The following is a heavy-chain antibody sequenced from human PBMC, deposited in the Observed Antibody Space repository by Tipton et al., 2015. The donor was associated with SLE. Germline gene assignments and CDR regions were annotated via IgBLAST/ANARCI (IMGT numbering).Heavy chain of an antibody. J-gene: IGHJ5*02. CDR3: ARAPEWELRS. Sequence: SLRLSCAASGFTFSTFAETWVRQAPGKGLEWVSDINNGGRTYYADSVKGRFTISRDNSKNTLYLQMNSLRAEDTAVYYCARAPEWELRSWGQGTLVTVSS. V-gene: IGHV3-23*03. CDR1: GFTFSTFA. D-gene: IGHD1-26*01. CDR2: INNGGRT.